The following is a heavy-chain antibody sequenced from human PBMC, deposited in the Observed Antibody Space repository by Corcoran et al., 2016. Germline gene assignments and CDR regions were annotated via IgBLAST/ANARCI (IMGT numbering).Heavy chain of an antibody. CDR1: GGSISSSSYY. D-gene: IGHD3-3*01. J-gene: IGHJ6*02. CDR3: ARHKDKAYYDFWSGYPRWGRGGMDV. Sequence: QLQLQESGPGLVKPSETLSLTCTVSGGSISSSSYYWGWIRQPPGKGLEWIGSIYYSGSTYYNPSLKSRVTISVDTSKNQFSLKLSSVTAADTAVYYCARHKDKAYYDFWSGYPRWGRGGMDVWGQGTTVTVSS. V-gene: IGHV4-39*01. CDR2: IYYSGST.